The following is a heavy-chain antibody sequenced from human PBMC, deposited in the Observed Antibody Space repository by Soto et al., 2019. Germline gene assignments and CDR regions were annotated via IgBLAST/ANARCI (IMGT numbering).Heavy chain of an antibody. D-gene: IGHD3-22*01. CDR1: GFTFSSYG. Sequence: QVQLVESGGGVVQPGRSLRLSCAASGFTFSSYGMHWVRQAPGKGLEWVAVISYDGSNKYYADSVKGRFTISRDNSKNTLYLQMNSLRAEDTAVYYCAKRIGVGVDIWGQGTMVTVSS. CDR2: ISYDGSNK. CDR3: AKRIGVGVDI. V-gene: IGHV3-30*18. J-gene: IGHJ3*02.